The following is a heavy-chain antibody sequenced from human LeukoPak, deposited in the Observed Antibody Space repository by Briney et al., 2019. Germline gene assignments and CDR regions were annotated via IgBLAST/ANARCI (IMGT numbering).Heavy chain of an antibody. CDR1: GYTFTSYY. CDR3: AREGGYYFDY. V-gene: IGHV1-69*05. CDR2: IIPIFGTA. J-gene: IGHJ4*02. Sequence: SVKVSCKASGYTFTSYYMHWVRQAPGQGLEWMGRIIPIFGTANYAQKFQGRVTITTDESTSTAYMELSSLRSEDTAVYYCAREGGYYFDYWGQGTLVTVSS. D-gene: IGHD3-16*01.